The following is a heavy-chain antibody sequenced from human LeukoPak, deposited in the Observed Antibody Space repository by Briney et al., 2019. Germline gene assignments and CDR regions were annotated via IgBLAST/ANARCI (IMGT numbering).Heavy chain of an antibody. CDR1: GFTFDDYA. J-gene: IGHJ6*03. Sequence: GGSLRLSCAASGFTFDDYAMHWVRQAPGKGLEWVSLISWDGGSTYYADSVKGRFTISRDNSKNSLYLQMNSLRAEDTALYYCAKDSSSWYESYYYYMDVWGKGTTVTVSS. D-gene: IGHD6-13*01. CDR2: ISWDGGST. CDR3: AKDSSSWYESYYYYMDV. V-gene: IGHV3-43D*03.